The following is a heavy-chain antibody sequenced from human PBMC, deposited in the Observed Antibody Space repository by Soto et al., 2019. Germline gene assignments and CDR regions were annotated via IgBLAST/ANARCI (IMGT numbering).Heavy chain of an antibody. CDR1: GGPISSGDYY. Sequence: SETLSLTCTVSGGPISSGDYYWSWIRQPPGKGLEWIGYIYYSGSTYYNPSLKSRVTISVDTSKNQFSLKLSSVTAADTAVYYCARGSYDSSGYYKYYYYGMDVWGQGTTVTVSS. J-gene: IGHJ6*02. D-gene: IGHD3-22*01. V-gene: IGHV4-30-4*01. CDR2: IYYSGST. CDR3: ARGSYDSSGYYKYYYYGMDV.